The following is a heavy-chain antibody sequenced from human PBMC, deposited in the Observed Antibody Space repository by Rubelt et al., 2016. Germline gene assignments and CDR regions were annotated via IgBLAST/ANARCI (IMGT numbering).Heavy chain of an antibody. CDR2: IKEDGSET. Sequence: GGGVVQPGRSLRLSCAVSGFTFKNHGMHWVRQAPGKGLEWVANIKEDGSETYYVDSVKARFTISRDNAKNSLYLQMNSLRGEDTAVYYCATRPHSRPGKYYGVFDFWGQGALVTGSS. V-gene: IGHV3-7*01. CDR1: GFTFKNHG. D-gene: IGHD3-16*01. CDR3: ATRPHSRPGKYYGVFDF. J-gene: IGHJ4*02.